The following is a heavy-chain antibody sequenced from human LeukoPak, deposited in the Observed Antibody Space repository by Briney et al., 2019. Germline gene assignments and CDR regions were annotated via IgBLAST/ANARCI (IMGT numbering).Heavy chain of an antibody. CDR2: ISYDGSNK. V-gene: IGHV3-30-3*01. CDR3: ARISMPYYYYGMDV. J-gene: IGHJ6*02. D-gene: IGHD2-2*01. CDR1: GFTFSSYA. Sequence: PGGSLRLSCAASGFTFSSYAMHWVRQAPGKGLEWLAVISYDGSNKYYADSVKGRFTISRDNSKNTLYLQMNSLRAEDTAVYYCARISMPYYYYGMDVWGQGTTVTVSS.